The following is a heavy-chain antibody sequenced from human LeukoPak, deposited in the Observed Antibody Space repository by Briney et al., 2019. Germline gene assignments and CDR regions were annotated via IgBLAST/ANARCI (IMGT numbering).Heavy chain of an antibody. D-gene: IGHD3-10*01. V-gene: IGHV4-31*03. J-gene: IGHJ4*02. CDR2: IYYRGST. CDR3: ARERKGLYGSGSSVLDY. CDR1: GGSISSGDYY. Sequence: SQTLSLTCSVSGGSISSGDYYWSWIRQHPGKGLEWIGFIYYRGSTYNNPSLKSRVTISVDTSKNQFSLKLRSVTAADTAVYYCARERKGLYGSGSSVLDYWGQGTLVTVSS.